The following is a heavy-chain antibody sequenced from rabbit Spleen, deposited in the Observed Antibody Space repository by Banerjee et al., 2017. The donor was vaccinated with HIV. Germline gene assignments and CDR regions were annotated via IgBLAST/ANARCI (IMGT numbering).Heavy chain of an antibody. V-gene: IGHV1S40*01. CDR2: IYTGDGST. D-gene: IGHD2-1*01. J-gene: IGHJ4*01. CDR3: ARGSATMTMVITGYYLNL. CDR1: GFSFSSNYY. Sequence: QSLEESGGDLVKPGASLTLTCTASGFSFSSNYYICWVRQAPGKGLECIACIYTGDGSTYYASWAKGRFTLSKTSSTTVTLQMTSLTAADTATYFCARGSATMTMVITGYYLNLWGPGTLVTVS.